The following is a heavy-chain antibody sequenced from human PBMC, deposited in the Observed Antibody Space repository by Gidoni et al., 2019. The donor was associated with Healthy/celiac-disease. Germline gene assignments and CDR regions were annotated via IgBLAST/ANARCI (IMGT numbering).Heavy chain of an antibody. CDR2: INAGNGNT. J-gene: IGHJ4*02. V-gene: IGHV1-3*01. Sequence: QVQLVQSGAEVKKPGASVKVSCKASGYTFTSYAMHWVRQAPGQRLEWMGWINAGNGNTKYSQKFQGRVTITRDTSASTAYMELSSLRSEDTAVYYCARTGFRAIAAAGLGYWGQGTLVTVSS. D-gene: IGHD6-13*01. CDR1: GYTFTSYA. CDR3: ARTGFRAIAAAGLGY.